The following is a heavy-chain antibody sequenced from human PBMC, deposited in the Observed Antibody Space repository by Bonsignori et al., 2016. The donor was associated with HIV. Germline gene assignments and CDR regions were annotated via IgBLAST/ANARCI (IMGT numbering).Heavy chain of an antibody. CDR2: MNPNSGNT. V-gene: IGHV1-8*01. D-gene: IGHD3-10*01. J-gene: IGHJ4*02. Sequence: WVRQAPGQGLEWMGWMNPNSGNTGYAQKFQGRVTMTRNTSISTAYMEPSSLRSEDTAVYYCARGGYYGSGRSFDYWGQGTLVTVSS. CDR3: ARGGYYGSGRSFDY.